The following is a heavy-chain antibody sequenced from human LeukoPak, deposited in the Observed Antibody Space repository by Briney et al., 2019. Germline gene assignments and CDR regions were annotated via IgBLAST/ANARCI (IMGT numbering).Heavy chain of an antibody. J-gene: IGHJ5*02. CDR2: ISSSSSYI. D-gene: IGHD6-13*01. V-gene: IGHV3-21*01. CDR3: ARDIVGVGQHLTGSFDP. Sequence: KPGGSLRLSCAASGFTFSSYSMNWVCQAPGKGLEWVSSISSSSSYIYYADSVKGRFTTSRDNAKNSLYLQMNSLRAEDTAVYYCARDIVGVGQHLTGSFDPWGQETLVTVSS. CDR1: GFTFSSYS.